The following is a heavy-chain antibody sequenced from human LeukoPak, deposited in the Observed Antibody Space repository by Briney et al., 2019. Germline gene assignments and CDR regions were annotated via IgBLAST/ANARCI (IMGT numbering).Heavy chain of an antibody. CDR2: INSDGSSR. V-gene: IGHV3-74*01. D-gene: IGHD1-26*01. Sequence: PGGSLRLSCAAFGFTFSSYRMHWVRQAPGKGLVWVSRINSDGSSRHYADSVKGRFTISRDNAKNTLYLQMNSLRADDTAVYHCARVEKKLIVGSTNHWFDPWGQGTLVTVSS. J-gene: IGHJ5*02. CDR3: ARVEKKLIVGSTNHWFDP. CDR1: GFTFSSYR.